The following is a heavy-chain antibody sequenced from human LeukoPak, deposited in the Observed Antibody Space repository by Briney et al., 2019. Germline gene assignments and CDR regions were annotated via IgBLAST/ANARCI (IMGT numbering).Heavy chain of an antibody. Sequence: GGSLRLSCADSGFTFSSHWMHWVRQAPGKGLVWVSRIKYDASSTSYVDSVKGRFTISRDNAKNTLYLQMNSLRAEDTAVYYCARRDYYYAMDVWGQGTTVTVSS. CDR3: ARRDYYYAMDV. J-gene: IGHJ6*02. CDR1: GFTFSSHW. V-gene: IGHV3-74*01. CDR2: IKYDASST.